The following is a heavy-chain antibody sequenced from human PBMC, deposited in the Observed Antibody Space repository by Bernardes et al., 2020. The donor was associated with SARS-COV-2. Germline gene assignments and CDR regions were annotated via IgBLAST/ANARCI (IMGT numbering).Heavy chain of an antibody. CDR2: IHSSGTT. D-gene: IGHD5-12*01. J-gene: IGHJ5*02. V-gene: IGHV4-59*08. CDR3: ARHVQMATIGYNWFDP. Sequence: SETLSLTCTVSGGSISGYYWSWIRQPPGKGLEWIGSIHSSGTTDYNPSLKSRVTISVDTSKNQFSLKLTSVTTADTAVFYCARHVQMATIGYNWFDPWGQGTLVTVSS. CDR1: GGSISGYY.